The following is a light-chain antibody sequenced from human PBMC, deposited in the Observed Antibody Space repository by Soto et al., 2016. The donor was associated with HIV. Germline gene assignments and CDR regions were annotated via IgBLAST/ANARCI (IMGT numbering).Light chain of an antibody. J-gene: IGKJ2*01. CDR2: RVS. V-gene: IGKV2-24*01. Sequence: IAMTQTPLTSSVALGQPASFSCASSRSLVHSDGNSYLSWLHQRPGQPPRLLIYRVSQRFSGVPDRLSGSGAGTNFTLEISRVEAEDVGIYYCMQATQFPYSFGRGTKL. CDR3: MQATQFPYS. CDR1: RSLVHSDGNSY.